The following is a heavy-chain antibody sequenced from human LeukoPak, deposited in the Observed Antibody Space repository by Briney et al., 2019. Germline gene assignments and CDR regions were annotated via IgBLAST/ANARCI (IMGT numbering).Heavy chain of an antibody. Sequence: GGSLRLSCAASGFTFSSYSMNWVRQAPGKGLEWVSSISSSSSYIYYADSVKGRFTISRDNAKNSLYLQMNSLRAEDTAVYYCARDGNPGIAAAGGWFDPWGQGTLVTVSS. V-gene: IGHV3-21*01. CDR3: ARDGNPGIAAAGGWFDP. J-gene: IGHJ5*02. CDR2: ISSSSSYI. CDR1: GFTFSSYS. D-gene: IGHD6-13*01.